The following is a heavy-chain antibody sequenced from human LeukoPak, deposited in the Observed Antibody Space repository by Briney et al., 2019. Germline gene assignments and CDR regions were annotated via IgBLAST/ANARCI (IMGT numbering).Heavy chain of an antibody. CDR1: GFTFRTYT. J-gene: IGHJ4*02. CDR2: ISTGSIYI. V-gene: IGHV3-21*04. Sequence: GGSLRLSCEASGFTFRTYTMHWVRQAPGRGLEWVSSISTGSIYIYYADSVKGRFTISRDNAKNSLYLQMNSLRAEDTAVYYCARDRGYDFWSEYYFDYWGQGTLVTVSS. D-gene: IGHD3-3*01. CDR3: ARDRGYDFWSEYYFDY.